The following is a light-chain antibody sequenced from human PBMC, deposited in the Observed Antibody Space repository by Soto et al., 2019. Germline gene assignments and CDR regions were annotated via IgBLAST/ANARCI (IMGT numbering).Light chain of an antibody. V-gene: IGLV2-14*01. J-gene: IGLJ3*02. CDR1: SSDVGGHNY. CDR2: EVS. Sequence: QSVLTQPASVSGSPGQSITISCTGTSSDVGGHNYVSWYQQHPGKAPKLIIYEVSIRPSGVSNRFSGSKSANTASLTISGLQAGDEADYYCTSHTASSTWVFGGGTQLTVL. CDR3: TSHTASSTWV.